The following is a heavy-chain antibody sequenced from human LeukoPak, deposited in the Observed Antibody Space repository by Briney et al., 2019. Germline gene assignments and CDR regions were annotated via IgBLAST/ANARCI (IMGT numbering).Heavy chain of an antibody. D-gene: IGHD6-19*01. CDR3: SKLTGITVAGIAFDI. CDR1: ALNSRSYA. V-gene: IGHV3-23*01. J-gene: IGHJ3*02. CDR2: ISGSADTT. Sequence: GRSLRLSCAASALNSRSYAMSWVRQAPGEGLEWVSVISGSADTTYYADSVKGRFTISTDNSIHTLYLQMNSLRAEDTAVYYCSKLTGITVAGIAFDIWGQGTMVTVSS.